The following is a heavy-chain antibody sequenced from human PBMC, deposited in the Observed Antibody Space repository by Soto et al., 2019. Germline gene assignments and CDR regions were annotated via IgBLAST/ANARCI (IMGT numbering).Heavy chain of an antibody. J-gene: IGHJ4*02. Sequence: SETLSLTCAVYGGSFSGYYWSWIRQPPGRGLEWIGEINHSGSTNYNPSLKSRVTISVDTSKNQFSLKLSSVTAADTAVYYCARGFPYGSGSYGKRGTRSPFDYWGQGTLVTVSS. D-gene: IGHD3-10*01. CDR2: INHSGST. CDR3: ARGFPYGSGSYGKRGTRSPFDY. CDR1: GGSFSGYY. V-gene: IGHV4-34*01.